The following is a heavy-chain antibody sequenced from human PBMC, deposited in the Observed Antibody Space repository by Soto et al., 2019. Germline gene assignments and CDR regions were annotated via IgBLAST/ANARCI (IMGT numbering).Heavy chain of an antibody. J-gene: IGHJ6*02. D-gene: IGHD5-18*01. Sequence: PGGSPRLSCAASGFTFSSYAMSWVRQAPGKGLEWVSAISGSGGSAYYADSVKGRFTISRDNSKNTLYLQMNSLRAEDTAVYYCAKASGYSYGPYYYYGMDVWGQGTTVTVSS. CDR2: ISGSGGSA. V-gene: IGHV3-23*01. CDR1: GFTFSSYA. CDR3: AKASGYSYGPYYYYGMDV.